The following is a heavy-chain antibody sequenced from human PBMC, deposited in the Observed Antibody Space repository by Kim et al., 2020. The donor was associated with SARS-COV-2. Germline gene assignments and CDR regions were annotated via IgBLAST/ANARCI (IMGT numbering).Heavy chain of an antibody. J-gene: IGHJ4*02. Sequence: SVKVSCKASGGTFSSYAISWVRQAPGQGLEWMGRIIPILGIANYAQKFQGRVTITADKSTSTAYMELSSLRSEDTAVYYCAIPEVDYYDSSGYYFDYWGQGTLVTVSS. V-gene: IGHV1-69*04. CDR3: AIPEVDYYDSSGYYFDY. CDR2: IIPILGIA. D-gene: IGHD3-22*01. CDR1: GGTFSSYA.